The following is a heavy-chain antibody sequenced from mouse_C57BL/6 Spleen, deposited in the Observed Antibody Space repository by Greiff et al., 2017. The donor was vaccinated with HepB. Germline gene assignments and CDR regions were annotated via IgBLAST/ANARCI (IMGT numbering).Heavy chain of an antibody. J-gene: IGHJ4*01. Sequence: EVQLVESGGGLVKPGGSLKLSCAASGFTFSSYAMSWVRQTPEKRLEWVATISDGGSYTYYPDNVKGRFTISSDNAKNNLYLQMSHLKSEDTAMYYCARDRNYGLYYYAMDYWGQGTSVTVSS. V-gene: IGHV5-4*01. CDR2: ISDGGSYT. D-gene: IGHD1-1*01. CDR3: ARDRNYGLYYYAMDY. CDR1: GFTFSSYA.